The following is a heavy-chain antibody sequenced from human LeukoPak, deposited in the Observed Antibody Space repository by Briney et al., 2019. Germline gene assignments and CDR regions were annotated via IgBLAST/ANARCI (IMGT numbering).Heavy chain of an antibody. J-gene: IGHJ3*02. CDR2: IYSGGST. CDR1: GFTFSSNY. D-gene: IGHD1-26*01. CDR3: ASSIVGALDAFDI. Sequence: PGGSLRLSCAASGFTFSSNYMSWVRQAPGKGLEWVSVIYSGGSTYYADSVKGRFTISRDNSKNTLYLQMNSLRAEDTAVYYCASSIVGALDAFDIWGQGTMVTVSS. V-gene: IGHV3-66*01.